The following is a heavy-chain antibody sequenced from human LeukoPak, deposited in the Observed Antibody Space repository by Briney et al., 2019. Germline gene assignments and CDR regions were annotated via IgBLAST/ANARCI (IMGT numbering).Heavy chain of an antibody. CDR1: GFTFSRHG. CDR3: ARARGYRNWFDP. J-gene: IGHJ5*02. V-gene: IGHV3-30*03. D-gene: IGHD5-18*01. Sequence: GGSLRLSCAASGFTFSRHGMHWVRQAPGKGLEWVAVISFHGGDQYYADSVKGRFTISRDNAKNSLYLQMNSLRAEDTAVYYCARARGYRNWFDPWGQGTLVTVSS. CDR2: ISFHGGDQ.